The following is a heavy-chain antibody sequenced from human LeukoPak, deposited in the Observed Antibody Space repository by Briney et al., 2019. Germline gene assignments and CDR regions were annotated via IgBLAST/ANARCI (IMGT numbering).Heavy chain of an antibody. V-gene: IGHV1-69*05. Sequence: SVKVSCKASGGTFSSYAISWVRQAPGQGLEWMGRIISIFGTANYAQKFQGRVTITTDESTNTAYMELSSLRSEDTAVYHCARGNWDSSGWYYDYWGQGTLVTVSS. D-gene: IGHD6-19*01. CDR2: IISIFGTA. CDR3: ARGNWDSSGWYYDY. J-gene: IGHJ4*02. CDR1: GGTFSSYA.